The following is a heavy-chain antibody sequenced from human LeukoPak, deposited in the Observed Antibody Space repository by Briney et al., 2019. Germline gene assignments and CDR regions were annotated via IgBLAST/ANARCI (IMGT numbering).Heavy chain of an antibody. CDR1: GYTFTSYY. CDR2: INPSGGST. CDR3: ARTYSSSDEFDY. D-gene: IGHD6-13*01. Sequence: ASVKVSCKASGYTFTSYYIHWVRQAPGQGLEWMGIINPSGGSTTYAQKFQGRVAMTRDTSTSKVYMEVSSLRSEDTAVYYCARTYSSSDEFDYWGQGTLVTVSS. J-gene: IGHJ4*02. V-gene: IGHV1-46*01.